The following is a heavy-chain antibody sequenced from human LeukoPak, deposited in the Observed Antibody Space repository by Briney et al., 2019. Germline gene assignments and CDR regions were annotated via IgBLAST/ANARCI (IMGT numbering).Heavy chain of an antibody. CDR2: IRFDGSNR. CDR3: AREDDAFDI. V-gene: IGHV3-30*02. J-gene: IGHJ3*02. Sequence: GGSLRLSCAASGLTFSTFVMHWVRQAPGKGLEWVAFIRFDGSNRYYAESLKGRFTISRDNSKNTLYLQMNSLRAEDTAVYYCAREDDAFDIWGQGTMVTVSS. CDR1: GLTFSTFV.